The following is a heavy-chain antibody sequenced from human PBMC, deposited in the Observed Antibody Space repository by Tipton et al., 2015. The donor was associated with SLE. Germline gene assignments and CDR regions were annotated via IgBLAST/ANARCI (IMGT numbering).Heavy chain of an antibody. CDR3: ARDRSGELLDDAFDI. V-gene: IGHV1-69*01. CDR1: GGTFSSHG. CDR2: IIPIFGTA. D-gene: IGHD1-26*01. J-gene: IGHJ3*02. Sequence: QLVQSGAEVKKPGSSVKVSCKTSGGTFSSHGINWVRQAPGRGLEWMGVIIPIFGTANYAQKFQRRVTFTADESASTVYMGLSSLRSDDTAVYYCARDRSGELLDDAFDIWGQGTMVTVSS.